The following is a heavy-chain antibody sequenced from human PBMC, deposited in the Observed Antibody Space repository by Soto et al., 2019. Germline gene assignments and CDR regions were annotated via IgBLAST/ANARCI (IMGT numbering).Heavy chain of an antibody. D-gene: IGHD6-13*01. V-gene: IGHV4-59*08. CDR2: IYYSGST. J-gene: IGHJ4*02. Sequence: QVQLQESGPGLVKPSETLSLTCTVSGGSISSYYWSWIRQPPGKGLEWIGYIYYSGSTNSNPSLTSRGTISVDTSKNQFSLKLSSVTAADTAVYYCARRYSSSFDYWGQGTLVTVSS. CDR1: GGSISSYY. CDR3: ARRYSSSFDY.